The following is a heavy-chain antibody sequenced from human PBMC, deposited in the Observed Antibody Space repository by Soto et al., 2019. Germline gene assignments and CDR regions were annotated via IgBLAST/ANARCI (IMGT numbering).Heavy chain of an antibody. D-gene: IGHD4-17*01. CDR2: ISVRGDYR. CDR3: ANHGGFDF. CDR1: GFTFSSSG. Sequence: EGQLLQSGGGLVQPGESLRVSCAASGFTFSSSGMSWVRQAPGKGLEWVSSISVRGDYRYYADSVKGRFTNSRDNSKNTLYLQIHSLTAEDTAVYYCANHGGFDFWGQGTMVAVSS. V-gene: IGHV3-23*01. J-gene: IGHJ3*01.